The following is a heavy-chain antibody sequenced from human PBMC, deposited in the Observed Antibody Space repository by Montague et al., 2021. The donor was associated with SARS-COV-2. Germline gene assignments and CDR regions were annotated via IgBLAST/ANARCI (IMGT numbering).Heavy chain of an antibody. CDR3: ARHHPVGGVRP. CDR2: ICLKERT. CDR1: VWWNSGAD. V-gene: IGHV4-59*08. D-gene: IGHD2-8*02. Sequence: SETLSLTCSRLVWWNSGADRKWTRLNPSHRRNWYAVICLKERTNFNPSLKSRVTISVDTSKNQFSLKLSSVTAADTAVYYCARHHPVGGVRPWGQGTLVTVSS. J-gene: IGHJ5*02.